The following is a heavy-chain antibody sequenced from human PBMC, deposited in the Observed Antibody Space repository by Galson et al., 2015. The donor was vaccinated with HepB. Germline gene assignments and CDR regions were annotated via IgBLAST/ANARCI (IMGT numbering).Heavy chain of an antibody. CDR2: ISAYNGYT. D-gene: IGHD2-15*01. J-gene: IGHJ4*02. V-gene: IGHV1-18*01. Sequence: SVKVSCKASGYTLTSYGINWVRQAPGQGLEWMGWISAYNGYTYYAQKFQGRLTMTTDTSTSTAYMELRSLRFDDTAVYYCARVGNPLVLATGFDYWGQGTLVTVSS. CDR3: ARVGNPLVLATGFDY. CDR1: GYTLTSYG.